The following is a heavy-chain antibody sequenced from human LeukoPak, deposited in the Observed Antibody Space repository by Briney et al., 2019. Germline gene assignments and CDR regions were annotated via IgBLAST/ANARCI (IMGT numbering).Heavy chain of an antibody. CDR3: ARDEKEGSTHYYYYYYMDV. CDR2: IYYSGSS. V-gene: IGHV4-30-4*01. D-gene: IGHD6-13*01. J-gene: IGHJ6*03. Sequence: SETLSLTCTVSGGSINNGGYYWSWIRQHPGKGLEWIGYIYYSGSSYYNPSLRSRVTISVDTSKNQFSLKLSSVTAADTAVYYCARDEKEGSTHYYYYYYMDVWGKGTTVTVSS. CDR1: GGSINNGGYY.